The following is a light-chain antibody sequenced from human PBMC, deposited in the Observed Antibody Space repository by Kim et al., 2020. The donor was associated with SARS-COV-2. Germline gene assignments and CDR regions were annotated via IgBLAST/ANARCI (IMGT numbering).Light chain of an antibody. Sequence: SASVGDRVTINCRASQTVSPSLSWYQQQQEKAPKLLIYAVSSLQSGVPSRFSGSGSETEFTLTITNLQPEYAAVYYCLQSYDFPYSFGQGTKLEI. J-gene: IGKJ2*03. CDR3: LQSYDFPYS. CDR2: AVS. CDR1: QTVSPS. V-gene: IGKV1-39*01.